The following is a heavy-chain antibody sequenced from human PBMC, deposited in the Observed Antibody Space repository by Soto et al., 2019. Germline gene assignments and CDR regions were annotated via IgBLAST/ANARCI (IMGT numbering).Heavy chain of an antibody. Sequence: SETLSLTCAVYGGSFSGYYWSWIRQPPGKGLEWIGEINHSGSTNYNPSLKSRVTISVDTSKNQFSLKLSSVTAADTAVYYCARAYDFWSGYLVDYWGQGTLVTVSS. CDR2: INHSGST. J-gene: IGHJ4*02. CDR1: GGSFSGYY. CDR3: ARAYDFWSGYLVDY. V-gene: IGHV4-34*01. D-gene: IGHD3-3*01.